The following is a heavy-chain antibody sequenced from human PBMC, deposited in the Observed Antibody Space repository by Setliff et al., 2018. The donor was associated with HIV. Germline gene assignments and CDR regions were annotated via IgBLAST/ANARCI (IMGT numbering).Heavy chain of an antibody. CDR1: GFTFSTYE. CDR2: VSPDGDVT. J-gene: IGHJ6*03. D-gene: IGHD5-12*01. V-gene: IGHV3-23*01. CDR3: AKAWQRSRGYMDV. Sequence: GGSLRLSCAASGFTFSTYEMNWVRQTPRKGLEWVAAVSPDGDVTYYPDSLRGRFTVSRDNAKSMLYVQMNSLRVEDTAVYYCAKAWQRSRGYMDVWGKGTTVTVSS.